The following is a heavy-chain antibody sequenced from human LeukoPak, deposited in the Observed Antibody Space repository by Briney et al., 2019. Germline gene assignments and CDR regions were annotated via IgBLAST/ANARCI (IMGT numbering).Heavy chain of an antibody. Sequence: ASVNVSCKASGYTFTGFYIHWVRQAPGQGLEWMGWINPNSGGTNYAQKFQGRVTMTRDTSISTAYMELSRLRSDDTAVYYCALVSYRPSNYFDYWGQGTLVTVSS. CDR1: GYTFTGFY. V-gene: IGHV1-2*02. J-gene: IGHJ4*02. CDR2: INPNSGGT. D-gene: IGHD3-16*02. CDR3: ALVSYRPSNYFDY.